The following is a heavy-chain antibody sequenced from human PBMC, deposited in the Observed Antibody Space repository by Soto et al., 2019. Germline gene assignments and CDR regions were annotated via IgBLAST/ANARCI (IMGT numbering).Heavy chain of an antibody. CDR2: ISVYNGYA. Sequence: QVQLVQSGAELKKPGASVKVSCKASGYTFNNYGIGWVRQAPGQGLEWMGWISVYNGYANYAQKFQGRIIMTADTSTSTAYMELRSLRSDDTAIYYCAKNITSWYDYWGQRRLVTVSS. CDR1: GYTFNNYG. D-gene: IGHD6-13*01. CDR3: AKNITSWYDY. J-gene: IGHJ4*02. V-gene: IGHV1-18*01.